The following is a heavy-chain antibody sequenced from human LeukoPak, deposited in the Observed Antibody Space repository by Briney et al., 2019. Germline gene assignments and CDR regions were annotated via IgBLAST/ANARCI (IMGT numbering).Heavy chain of an antibody. J-gene: IGHJ3*01. CDR3: ARERGGAFDF. V-gene: IGHV3-30-3*01. Sequence: SLXLSCAVSGFTVSNNYMTWVRQAPGKGLEWVAVIWYDGSEKYYADSVKGRFTISRDNSKNTLFLLMNSLRPEDTAVYFCARERGGAFDFWGQGTVVTVSS. CDR1: GFTVSNNY. CDR2: IWYDGSEK. D-gene: IGHD3-3*01.